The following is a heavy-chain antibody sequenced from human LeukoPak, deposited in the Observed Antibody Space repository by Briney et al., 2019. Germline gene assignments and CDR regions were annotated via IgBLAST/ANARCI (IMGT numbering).Heavy chain of an antibody. J-gene: IGHJ4*02. CDR1: GFTFSSYS. CDR3: ARDRAMDDY. Sequence: GGSLRLSCAASGFTFSSYSMNWVRQAPGQGLEWVSYISSSSGTIFYADSVKGRFTISRDNAKNSLYLQMNSVRVEDTAIYYCARDRAMDDYWGQGTLVTVSS. CDR2: ISSSSGTI. V-gene: IGHV3-48*01.